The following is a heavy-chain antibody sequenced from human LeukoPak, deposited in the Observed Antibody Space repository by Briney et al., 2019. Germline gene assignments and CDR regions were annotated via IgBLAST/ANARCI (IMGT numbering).Heavy chain of an antibody. Sequence: GGSLRLSCAASGFTVSSNYMSWVRQAPGKGLEWVSVIYSGGSTYYADSVKGRFTNSRDNSKNTLYLQMNSLRAEDTAVYYCARDRSEDTAMVTSYYYGMDVWGQGTTVTVSS. CDR2: IYSGGST. D-gene: IGHD5-18*01. V-gene: IGHV3-66*01. J-gene: IGHJ6*02. CDR3: ARDRSEDTAMVTSYYYGMDV. CDR1: GFTVSSNY.